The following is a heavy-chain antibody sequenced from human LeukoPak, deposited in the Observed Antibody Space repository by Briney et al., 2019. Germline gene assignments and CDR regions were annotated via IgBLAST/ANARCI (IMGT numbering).Heavy chain of an antibody. J-gene: IGHJ3*02. Sequence: GASVKVSCKASGYTFTSYGISWVRQAPGQGLEWMGWINAGNGNTKYSQKFQGRVTITRDTSASTAYMELSSLRSEDTAVYYCASDRGYCSSTSCPWTGLDAFDIWGQGTMVTVSS. CDR1: GYTFTSYG. CDR2: INAGNGNT. CDR3: ASDRGYCSSTSCPWTGLDAFDI. V-gene: IGHV1-3*01. D-gene: IGHD2-2*01.